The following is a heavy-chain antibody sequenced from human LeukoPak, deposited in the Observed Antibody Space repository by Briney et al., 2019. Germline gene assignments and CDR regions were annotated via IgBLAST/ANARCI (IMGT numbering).Heavy chain of an antibody. Sequence: PGGSLRLSCADSGYTFSSYAMHWVRQAPGKGLEWVAVISYDGSNKYYADSVKGRFTISRDNSKNTLYLQMNSLRAEDTAVYYCARDTYCSGGSCPASEFDPWGQGTLVTVSS. CDR3: ARDTYCSGGSCPASEFDP. CDR2: ISYDGSNK. CDR1: GYTFSSYA. J-gene: IGHJ5*02. D-gene: IGHD2-15*01. V-gene: IGHV3-30-3*01.